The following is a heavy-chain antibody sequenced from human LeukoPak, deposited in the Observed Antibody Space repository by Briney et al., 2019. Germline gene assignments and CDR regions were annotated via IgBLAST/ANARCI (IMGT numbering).Heavy chain of an antibody. CDR3: ARRGYSFGFDI. CDR2: MKEDGSEE. D-gene: IGHD5-18*01. J-gene: IGHJ3*02. Sequence: GGSLRLSCAASGFTFSNCWMSWVRQAPGKGLEWVASMKEDGSEEYYVASVKGRITISRDNARKSLYLQMNSLRVEDTALYYCARRGYSFGFDIWGQGTMVTVSS. CDR1: GFTFSNCW. V-gene: IGHV3-7*01.